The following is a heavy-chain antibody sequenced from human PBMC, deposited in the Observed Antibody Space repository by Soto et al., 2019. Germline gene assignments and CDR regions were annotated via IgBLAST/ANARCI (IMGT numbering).Heavy chain of an antibody. CDR2: IYWNDDK. CDR3: AHRRGVLLCLGDPSNWCDP. D-gene: IGHD3-10*01. Sequence: QITLKASGPTLVKPTQTLTLTCTFSGFSLSTSGVGVGWIRQPPGKALEWLALIYWNDDKRYSPSLKSRLTITTNTTKDQLGLTMTNMDPVDTATYYWAHRRGVLLCLGDPSNWCDPWCQGTLVTVS. J-gene: IGHJ5*02. V-gene: IGHV2-5*01. CDR1: GFSLSTSGVG.